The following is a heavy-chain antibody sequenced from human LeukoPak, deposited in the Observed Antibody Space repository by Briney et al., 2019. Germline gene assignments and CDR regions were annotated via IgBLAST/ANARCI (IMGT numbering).Heavy chain of an antibody. CDR3: AKDPPYYYDSSGMGLDY. CDR1: GFTFSSYG. CDR2: IWYDGSNK. Sequence: GGALRLSFAAPGFTFSSYGMHWGRQAPGERLGWGAVIWYDGSNKYYAGSVKGRFTISRDNSKNTLYLQMNSLRAEDTAVYYCAKDPPYYYDSSGMGLDYWGQGTLVTVSS. V-gene: IGHV3-33*06. D-gene: IGHD3-22*01. J-gene: IGHJ4*02.